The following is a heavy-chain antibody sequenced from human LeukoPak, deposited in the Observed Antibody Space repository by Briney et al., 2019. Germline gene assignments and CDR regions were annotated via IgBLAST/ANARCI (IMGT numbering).Heavy chain of an antibody. Sequence: SETLSLTCAVYGGSFSGYYWSGIRQPPGKGLEWIGEINHSGSTNYNPSLKSRVTISVDTSKNQFSLKLSSVTAADTAVYYCARGRGRQQLVPFDYWGQGTLVTVSS. V-gene: IGHV4-34*01. J-gene: IGHJ4*02. CDR2: INHSGST. CDR1: GGSFSGYY. D-gene: IGHD6-13*01. CDR3: ARGRGRQQLVPFDY.